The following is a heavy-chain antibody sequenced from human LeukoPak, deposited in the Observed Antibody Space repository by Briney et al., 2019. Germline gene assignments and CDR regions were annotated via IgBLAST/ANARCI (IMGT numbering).Heavy chain of an antibody. Sequence: SQTLSLTCTVSGASISSGGYYWSWIRQLPGKGLEWIGCSLYSGTTHFNPSLQSRPSISVDPSKNQFSLKLSSVTAADTAVYYCARIVVVPAENWYFDLWGRGTLVTVSS. CDR3: ARIVVVPAENWYFDL. CDR2: SLYSGTT. V-gene: IGHV4-31*03. D-gene: IGHD2-2*01. CDR1: GASISSGGYY. J-gene: IGHJ2*01.